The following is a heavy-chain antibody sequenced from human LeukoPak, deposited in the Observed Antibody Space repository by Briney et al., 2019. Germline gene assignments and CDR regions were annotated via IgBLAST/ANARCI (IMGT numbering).Heavy chain of an antibody. J-gene: IGHJ6*03. Sequence: GGSLRLSCAASGFTFSSYWMHWVRHAPGKGLVWVSRINSDGSSTSYADSVKGRFTISRDNAKNTLYLQMNSLRAEDTAVYYCARGSYYDILTGYDYYYYYMDVWGKGTTVTVSS. V-gene: IGHV3-74*01. CDR3: ARGSYYDILTGYDYYYYYMDV. CDR2: INSDGSST. D-gene: IGHD3-9*01. CDR1: GFTFSSYW.